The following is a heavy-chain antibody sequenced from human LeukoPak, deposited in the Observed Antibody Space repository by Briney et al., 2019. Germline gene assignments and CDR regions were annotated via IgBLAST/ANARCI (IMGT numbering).Heavy chain of an antibody. V-gene: IGHV1-2*02. Sequence: ASVKVSCKASGYTFTGYYMHWVRQAPGQGLEWMGWINPNSGGTNYAQKFQGRVTMTRDTSISTAYMELSRLRSDDTAVYYCARGAGGIGWNMNRYYFDYWGQGTLVTVSS. D-gene: IGHD1-1*01. J-gene: IGHJ4*02. CDR3: ARGAGGIGWNMNRYYFDY. CDR1: GYTFTGYY. CDR2: INPNSGGT.